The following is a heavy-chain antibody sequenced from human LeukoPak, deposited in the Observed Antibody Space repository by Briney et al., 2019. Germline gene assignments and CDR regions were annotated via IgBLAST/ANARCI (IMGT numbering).Heavy chain of an antibody. D-gene: IGHD2/OR15-2a*01. CDR3: ARGGIFATMSDAFDI. Sequence: TLLHTCSIPGDSLSSGGYSRSWWPQPPGKGMEWLGYSYHSGSTYYNASLKSRVNISVDRSKNQFSLKLSSVTAADTAVYYCARGGIFATMSDAFDIWGQGTMVTVSS. J-gene: IGHJ3*02. CDR2: SYHSGST. CDR1: GDSLSSGGYS. V-gene: IGHV4-30-2*01.